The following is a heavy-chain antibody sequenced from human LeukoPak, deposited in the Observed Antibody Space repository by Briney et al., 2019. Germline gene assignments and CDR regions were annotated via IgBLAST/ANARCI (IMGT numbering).Heavy chain of an antibody. D-gene: IGHD4-23*01. CDR2: ISPKSGDT. CDR3: ARDGNFDI. Sequence: ASVKVSCKASGYDFTGFFMHWVRQAPGQGLEWMGWISPKSGDTNYAQKLQGRVTMTRDTSISTAYMELNRLTSDDTAVYYCARDGNFDIWGQGTVVTVSS. J-gene: IGHJ3*02. V-gene: IGHV1-2*02. CDR1: GYDFTGFF.